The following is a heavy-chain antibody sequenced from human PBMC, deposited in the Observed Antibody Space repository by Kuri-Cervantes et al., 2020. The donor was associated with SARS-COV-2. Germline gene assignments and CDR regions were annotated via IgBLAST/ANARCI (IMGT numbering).Heavy chain of an antibody. CDR3: ARWGEDFWSGYYDY. CDR1: GFTFSSYA. Sequence: GESLKISCAASGFTFSSYAMPWVRQAPGKGLEWVAVISYDGSNKYYADSVKGRFTISRDNAKNSLYLQMNSLRAEDTAVYYCARWGEDFWSGYYDYWGQGTLVTVSS. J-gene: IGHJ4*02. D-gene: IGHD3-3*01. V-gene: IGHV3-30-3*01. CDR2: ISYDGSNK.